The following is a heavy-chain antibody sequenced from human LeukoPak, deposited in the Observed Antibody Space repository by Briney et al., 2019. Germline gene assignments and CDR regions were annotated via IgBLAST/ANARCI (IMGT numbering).Heavy chain of an antibody. J-gene: IGHJ4*02. V-gene: IGHV3-48*04. CDR2: ISSSSSTI. D-gene: IGHD3-16*01. Sequence: GGSLRLSCAASGFNFSSYSMNWVRRAPGKGLEWVSYISSSSSTIYYADPVRGRFTISRDNAKNSLYLQMNSLRAEDTAVYYCARKVAYTASPFDYWGQGTLVTVSS. CDR1: GFNFSSYS. CDR3: ARKVAYTASPFDY.